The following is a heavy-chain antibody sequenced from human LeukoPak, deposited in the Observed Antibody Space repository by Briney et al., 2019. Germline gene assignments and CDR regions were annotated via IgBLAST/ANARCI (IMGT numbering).Heavy chain of an antibody. CDR2: ISYDGSNK. J-gene: IGHJ4*02. CDR1: GFTFSSNA. CDR3: AREMATTETLDY. Sequence: GGSLRLSCAASGFTFSSNAMRWVRQAPGKGLEWVAVISYDGSNKYYADSVKGRFIISRDSSKNTLYLQMNSLRAEDTAVYYCAREMATTETLDYWGQGALVTVSS. D-gene: IGHD5-24*01. V-gene: IGHV3-30*03.